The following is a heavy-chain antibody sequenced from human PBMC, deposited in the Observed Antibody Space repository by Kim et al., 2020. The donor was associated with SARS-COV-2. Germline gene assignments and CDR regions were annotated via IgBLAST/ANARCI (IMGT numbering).Heavy chain of an antibody. D-gene: IGHD3-10*01. J-gene: IGHJ5*02. CDR3: ARGFGSGSYYSP. V-gene: IGHV1-46*02. Sequence: ASVKVSCKASGYSFNSYYIHWVRQAPGQGLEWMGIISPSGGSPTYTQKFQGRVTMTRDTSTSTVYMELSSLTSEDTAVYYCARGFGSGSYYSPWGQGTLV. CDR2: ISPSGGSP. CDR1: GYSFNSYY.